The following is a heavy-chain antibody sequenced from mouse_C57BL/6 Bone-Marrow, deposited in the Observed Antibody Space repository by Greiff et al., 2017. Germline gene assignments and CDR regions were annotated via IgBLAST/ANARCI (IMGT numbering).Heavy chain of an antibody. D-gene: IGHD1-1*01. J-gene: IGHJ4*01. Sequence: QVQLQQPGAELVKPGASVKMSCKASGYTFTSYWITWVKQRPGQGLEWIGDIYPGSGSTNYNEKFKSKATLTVDTSSSTAYMQLSSLTSEDSAVYYCARNIYYYGSSLYYAMDYWGQGTSVTVSS. CDR3: ARNIYYYGSSLYYAMDY. CDR2: IYPGSGST. V-gene: IGHV1-55*01. CDR1: GYTFTSYW.